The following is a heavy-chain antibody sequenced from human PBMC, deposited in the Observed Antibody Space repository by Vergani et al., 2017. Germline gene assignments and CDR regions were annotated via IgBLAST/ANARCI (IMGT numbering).Heavy chain of an antibody. CDR3: ARDLYSSSWYYLFWD. V-gene: IGHV3-23*01. D-gene: IGHD6-13*01. CDR2: ISGSGGST. Sequence: EVQLLESGGGLVQPGGSLRLSCAASGFTFSSYAMSWVRQAPGKGLEWVSAISGSGGSTYYADSVKGRFTISRDNSKNTLYLQMNSLRAEDTAVYYCARDLYSSSWYYLFWDWGQGTLVTVSS. J-gene: IGHJ4*02. CDR1: GFTFSSYA.